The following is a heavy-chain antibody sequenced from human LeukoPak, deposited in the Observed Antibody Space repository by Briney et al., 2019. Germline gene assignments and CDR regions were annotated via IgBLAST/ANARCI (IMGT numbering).Heavy chain of an antibody. V-gene: IGHV1-18*01. CDR2: ISAYNGNT. J-gene: IGHJ4*02. CDR1: GYTFTSYG. D-gene: IGHD1-26*01. Sequence: ASVKVSCKASGYTFTSYGISWVRQAPGQGLEWMGWISAYNGNTNYAQKLQGRVTMTTDTSTSTAYMELSSLRSEDTAVYYCASTVGATIKGGVDYWGQGTLVTVSS. CDR3: ASTVGATIKGGVDY.